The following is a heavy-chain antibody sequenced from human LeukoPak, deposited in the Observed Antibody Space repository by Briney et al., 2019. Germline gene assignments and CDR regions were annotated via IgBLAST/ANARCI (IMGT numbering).Heavy chain of an antibody. CDR2: IYYSGST. J-gene: IGHJ5*02. D-gene: IGHD2-8*01. CDR1: GGSISSYY. CDR3: ARRGTNNWLDP. Sequence: SETLSLTCTVSGGSISSYYWSWIRQPPGKGLEWIGYIYYSGSTNYNPSLKSRVTISVDTSKNQFSLKLSSVTAADTAVYYCARRGTNNWLDPWGQGTLVTVSS. V-gene: IGHV4-59*01.